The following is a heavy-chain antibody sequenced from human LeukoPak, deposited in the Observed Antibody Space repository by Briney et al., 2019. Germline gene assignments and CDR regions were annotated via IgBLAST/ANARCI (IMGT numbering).Heavy chain of an antibody. J-gene: IGHJ6*03. V-gene: IGHV4-61*02. D-gene: IGHD1-1*01. CDR2: VYTSGST. CDR1: GGSISSGNYY. Sequence: SETLSLTCTVSGGSISSGNYYWSWLRQPAGKGLEWIGRVYTSGSTNYNPSLRSRVTISVDTSKKQFSLNLSFVTAADTAVYYCARARLDGSHSKALGFENYYYYMDVWGTGTTVTVSS. CDR3: ARARLDGSHSKALGFENYYYYMDV.